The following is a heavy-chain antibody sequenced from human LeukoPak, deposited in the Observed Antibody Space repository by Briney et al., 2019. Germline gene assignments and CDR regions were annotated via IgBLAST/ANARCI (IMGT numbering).Heavy chain of an antibody. CDR2: IDTYRGST. CDR1: GYTFISYG. D-gene: IGHD1-1*01. CDR3: ARPNTEATGYYFDY. Sequence: GASVTVSCKASGYTFISYGVSWVRQAPGQGLEWMGWIDTYRGSTNYAENLQGRVTVTTDTSTSTVYMELRSLRSDDTAVYYCARPNTEATGYYFDYWGQGTLVTVSS. V-gene: IGHV1-18*01. J-gene: IGHJ4*02.